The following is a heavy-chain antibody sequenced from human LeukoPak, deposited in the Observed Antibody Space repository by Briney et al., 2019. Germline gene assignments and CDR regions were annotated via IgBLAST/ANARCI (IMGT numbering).Heavy chain of an antibody. CDR2: IYYSGST. CDR1: GGSISSGGYY. V-gene: IGHV4-31*03. CDR3: ARERPGYYFDY. J-gene: IGHJ4*02. Sequence: NASETLSLTCTVSGGSISSGGYYWSWIRQHPGKGLEWIGYIYYSGSTYYNPSLKSRVTISVDTSKNQFSLKLSSVTAADTAVYYCARERPGYYFDYWGQGTLVTVSS.